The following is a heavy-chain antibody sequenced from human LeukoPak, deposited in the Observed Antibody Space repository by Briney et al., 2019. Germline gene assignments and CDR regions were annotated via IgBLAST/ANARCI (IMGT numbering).Heavy chain of an antibody. Sequence: AGGSLILSCAASVFTFSSYAMSWVRQAPGKVLERVSTISGSGGVTYYPDSVRDRFTISVENSKNTLNLQMESLRAEDTAIYYCAKWPEGATPKFHYWGQGTLVTVSS. D-gene: IGHD1-26*01. V-gene: IGHV3-23*01. CDR1: VFTFSSYA. J-gene: IGHJ4*02. CDR2: ISGSGGVT. CDR3: AKWPEGATPKFHY.